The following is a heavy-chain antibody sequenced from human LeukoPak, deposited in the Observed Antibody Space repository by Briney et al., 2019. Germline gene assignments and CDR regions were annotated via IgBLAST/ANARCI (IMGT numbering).Heavy chain of an antibody. CDR2: IRSKAYGGTT. V-gene: IGHV3-49*04. CDR1: GFTFGDYA. D-gene: IGHD6-13*01. CDR3: TSASIAAAGKFDY. J-gene: IGHJ4*02. Sequence: GGSLRLSCTASGFTFGDYAMSWVRQAPGKGLEGVGFIRSKAYGGTTEYAASVKGRFTIPRDDSKSIAYLQMNSLKTEDTAVYYCTSASIAAAGKFDYWGQGTLVTVSS.